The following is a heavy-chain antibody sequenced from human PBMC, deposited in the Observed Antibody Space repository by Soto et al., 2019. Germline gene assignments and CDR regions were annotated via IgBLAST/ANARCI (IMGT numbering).Heavy chain of an antibody. CDR2: IIPVFGTV. CDR1: GGTFGHNG. CDR3: AGDGGVTGMTTILAY. J-gene: IGHJ4*02. D-gene: IGHD2-8*02. V-gene: IGHV1-69*14. Sequence: QVHLVQSGTEVTKPGSSVHVSCKLSGGTFGHNGISWVRQVPGQGLEWLGGIIPVFGTVNYALKFLGKVSITADKSTSTAYMEVSGLRPEDTALYYCAGDGGVTGMTTILAYWGQGTLIHVSS.